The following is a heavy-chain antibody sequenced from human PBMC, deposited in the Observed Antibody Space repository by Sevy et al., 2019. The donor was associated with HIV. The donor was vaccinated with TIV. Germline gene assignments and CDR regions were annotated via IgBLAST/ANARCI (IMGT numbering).Heavy chain of an antibody. D-gene: IGHD3-16*02. CDR2: IRSKAYCGTT. J-gene: IGHJ4*02. CDR1: GFTFGDYA. CDR3: TRVAYLVITFGGVIADY. V-gene: IGHV3-49*03. Sequence: GGSLRLSCTASGFTFGDYAMSWFRQAPGKGLEWVGFIRSKAYCGTTEYAASVKGRFTISRDDSKSIAYLQMNSLKTEDTAVYYCTRVAYLVITFGGVIADYWGQGTLVTVSS.